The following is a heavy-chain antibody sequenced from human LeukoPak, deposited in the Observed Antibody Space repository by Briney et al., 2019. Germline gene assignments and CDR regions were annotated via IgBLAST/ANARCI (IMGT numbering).Heavy chain of an antibody. CDR2: MLYSGST. V-gene: IGHV4-59*08. Sequence: PSETLSLTCTVSGASISNYYWSWIRQSPGKGLEWIGYMLYSGSTNQNPSLRSRVTISVDTSKNQVSLKLSSVTAADTAVYYCARSDIWGSHRSLDYWGQGALVTVSS. CDR3: ARSDIWGSHRSLDY. D-gene: IGHD3-16*02. CDR1: GASISNYY. J-gene: IGHJ4*02.